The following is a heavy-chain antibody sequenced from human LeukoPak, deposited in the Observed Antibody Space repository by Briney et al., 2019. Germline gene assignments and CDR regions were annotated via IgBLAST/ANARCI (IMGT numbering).Heavy chain of an antibody. J-gene: IGHJ4*02. CDR3: ARDPVAGNPRFDY. CDR1: GYTFTGYY. D-gene: IGHD6-19*01. CDR2: ISPNSGGT. Sequence: GASVKLSCKASGYTFTGYYMHWMRQAPGQGHESKGWISPNSGGTDYAQKVQGKVTMTRGTSISTAYMELSRLRSDDTAVYYGARDPVAGNPRFDYWGQGTLVTVSS. V-gene: IGHV1-2*02.